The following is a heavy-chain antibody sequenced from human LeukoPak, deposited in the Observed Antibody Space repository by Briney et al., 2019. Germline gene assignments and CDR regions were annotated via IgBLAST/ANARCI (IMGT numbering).Heavy chain of an antibody. J-gene: IGHJ4*02. Sequence: KPSETLSLTCTVSADSMSSYYWSWIRQPPGKGLEWIGYIYYSGSTNYNPSLKSRVTMSIDTSKNQFSLKLRFVTAADSAVYYCAGEHSGGYRFDYWGQGTLVTVSS. CDR1: ADSMSSYY. V-gene: IGHV4-59*01. CDR2: IYYSGST. D-gene: IGHD3-22*01. CDR3: AGEHSGGYRFDY.